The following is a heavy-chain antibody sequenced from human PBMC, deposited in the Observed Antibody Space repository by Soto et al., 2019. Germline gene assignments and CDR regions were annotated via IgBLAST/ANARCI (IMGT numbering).Heavy chain of an antibody. D-gene: IGHD5-12*01. CDR3: ASPGSYSGYDRRAFDY. CDR2: IIPIFGTA. Sequence: GASVKVSCKASGGTFSSYAISWVRQAPGQGLEWMGGIIPIFGTANYAQKFQGRVTITADESTSTAYMELSSLRSEDTAVYYCASPGSYSGYDRRAFDYWGQGTLVTVSS. CDR1: GGTFSSYA. J-gene: IGHJ4*02. V-gene: IGHV1-69*13.